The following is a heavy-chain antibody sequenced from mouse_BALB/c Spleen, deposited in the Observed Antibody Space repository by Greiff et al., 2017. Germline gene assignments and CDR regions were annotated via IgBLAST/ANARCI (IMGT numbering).Heavy chain of an antibody. CDR2: IRNKANGYTT. J-gene: IGHJ3*01. V-gene: IGHV7-3*02. CDR3: ARDLGPLLRLPFAY. Sequence: EVKLMESGGGLVQPGGSLRLSCATSGFTFTDYYMSWVRQPPGKALEWLGFIRNKANGYTTEYSASVKGRFTISRDNSQSILYLQMNTLRAEDSATYYSARDLGPLLRLPFAYWGQGTLVTVSA. CDR1: GFTFTDYY. D-gene: IGHD1-2*01.